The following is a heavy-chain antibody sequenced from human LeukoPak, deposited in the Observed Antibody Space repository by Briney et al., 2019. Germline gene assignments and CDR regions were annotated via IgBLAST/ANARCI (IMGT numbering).Heavy chain of an antibody. CDR1: GFTVSSNY. CDR2: IYSGGST. V-gene: IGHV3-53*01. J-gene: IGHJ6*02. D-gene: IGHD5-12*01. CDR3: ARVAMAPQYYYYYYYGMDV. Sequence: PGGSLRLSCAASGFTVSSNYMSWVRQAPGKGLEWVSVIYSGGSTYYADSVKGRFTISRDNSKNTLYLQMNSLRAEDTAVYYCARVAMAPQYYYYYYYGMDVWGQGTTVTVSS.